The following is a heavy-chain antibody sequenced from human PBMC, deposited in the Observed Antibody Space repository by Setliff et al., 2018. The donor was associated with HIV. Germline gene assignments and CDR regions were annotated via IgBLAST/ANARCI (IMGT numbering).Heavy chain of an antibody. V-gene: IGHV1-18*01. J-gene: IGHJ4*02. CDR2: ISAHTGNT. Sequence: ASVKVSCKASGYNFRYYGISWVRQARGQGLEWMGWISAHTGNTDYAPKLQGRVTMTTDTSTSTAYMELRSLTSDDTAVYYCARSRYSSSSGDYWGQGTLVTVSS. CDR3: ARSRYSSSSGDY. CDR1: GYNFRYYG. D-gene: IGHD6-6*01.